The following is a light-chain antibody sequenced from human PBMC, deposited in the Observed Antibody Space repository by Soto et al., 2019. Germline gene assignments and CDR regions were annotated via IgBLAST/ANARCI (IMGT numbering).Light chain of an antibody. CDR3: RQSYNTPPT. CDR2: ATS. Sequence: DIQMTQSPSSLSASVGDRVTITCRASQSISTYLNWYQQKPGKAPNLLIYATSSLQSGVPSRFSGSGSGTDFTLTISSLQPEDFATYYCRQSYNTPPTFGQGTRVEIK. J-gene: IGKJ1*01. CDR1: QSISTY. V-gene: IGKV1-39*01.